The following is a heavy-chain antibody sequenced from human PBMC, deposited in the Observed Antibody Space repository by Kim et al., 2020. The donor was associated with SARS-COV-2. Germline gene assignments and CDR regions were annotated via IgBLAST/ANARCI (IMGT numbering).Heavy chain of an antibody. CDR2: IWYDGSNK. D-gene: IGHD3-22*01. Sequence: GGSLRLSCAASGFTFSSYGMHWVRQAPGKGLEWVAVIWYDGSNKYYADSVKGRFTISRDNSKNTLYLQMNSLRAEDTAVYYCARDYYDSSGYSNYFDYCGQGTLVTVSS. CDR3: ARDYYDSSGYSNYFDY. V-gene: IGHV3-33*08. J-gene: IGHJ4*02. CDR1: GFTFSSYG.